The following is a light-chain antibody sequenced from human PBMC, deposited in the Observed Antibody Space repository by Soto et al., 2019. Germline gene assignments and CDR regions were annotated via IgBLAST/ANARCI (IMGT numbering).Light chain of an antibody. J-gene: IGKJ1*01. V-gene: IGKV3-15*01. CDR1: QNVRSA. CDR2: GAS. CDR3: QQYSKWQT. Sequence: EIVMTQSPATLSVSPGERATLSCRASQNVRSALAWYQQKPGQAPRLLISGASTRVTGIPDRFSGSGSGTEFTLTISRLQSEDFAVYYCQQYSKWQTCCQGTTVEIK.